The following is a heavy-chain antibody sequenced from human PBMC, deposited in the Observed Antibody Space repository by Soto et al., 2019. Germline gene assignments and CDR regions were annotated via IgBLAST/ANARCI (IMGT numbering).Heavy chain of an antibody. CDR1: EFTFSSYA. D-gene: IGHD3-22*01. CDR3: AKDRGVVVVVTTGGAFDL. V-gene: IGHV3-23*01. Sequence: EVQLLESGGGLVHPGGSLRLSCEVSEFTFSSYAMSWVRQAPGKGLEWVSTRSGSGVSTYYGDSVKGRFTISRDNSKNTLYLQMNSLRVEDTAMYYCAKDRGVVVVVTTGGAFDLWGQGTMVTVSS. CDR2: RSGSGVST. J-gene: IGHJ3*01.